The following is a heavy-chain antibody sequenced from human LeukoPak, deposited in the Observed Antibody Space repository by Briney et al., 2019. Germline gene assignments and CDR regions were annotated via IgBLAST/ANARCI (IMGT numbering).Heavy chain of an antibody. CDR1: GYTFTGYY. J-gene: IGHJ4*02. Sequence: GASVKVSCKASGYTFTGYYMRWVRQAPGQGLEWMGWINPNSGGTNYAQKFQGRVTMTRDTSISTAYMELSRLRSDDTAVYYCARDKGDYYGSGSYPDYWGQGTLVTVSS. V-gene: IGHV1-2*02. CDR2: INPNSGGT. CDR3: ARDKGDYYGSGSYPDY. D-gene: IGHD3-10*01.